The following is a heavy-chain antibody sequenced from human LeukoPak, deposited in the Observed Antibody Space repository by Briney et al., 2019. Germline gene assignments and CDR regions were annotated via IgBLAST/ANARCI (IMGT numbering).Heavy chain of an antibody. D-gene: IGHD6-19*01. CDR2: ISAYNGNT. V-gene: IGHV1-18*01. CDR1: GYTFTSYG. J-gene: IGHJ4*02. CDR3: ARDEDSSGWYGGFDY. Sequence: ASVKVSCKASGYTFTSYGIGWARQAPGQGLEWMGWISAYNGNTNYAQKLQGRVTMTTDTSTSTAYMELRSLRSDDTAVYYCARDEDSSGWYGGFDYWGQGTLVTVSS.